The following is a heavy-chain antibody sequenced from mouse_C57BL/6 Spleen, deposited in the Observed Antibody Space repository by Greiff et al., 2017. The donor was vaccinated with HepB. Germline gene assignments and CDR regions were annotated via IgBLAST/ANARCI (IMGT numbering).Heavy chain of an antibody. J-gene: IGHJ2*01. Sequence: QVQLQQSGAELVKPGASVKLSCKASGYTFTSYWMHWVKQRPGQGLEWIGMIHPNSGSTNYNEKFKSKATLTVDKSSSTAYMQLSSLTSEDSAVYYCASRGTTVVAGFDYWGQGTTLTVSS. CDR3: ASRGTTVVAGFDY. D-gene: IGHD1-1*01. V-gene: IGHV1-64*01. CDR2: IHPNSGST. CDR1: GYTFTSYW.